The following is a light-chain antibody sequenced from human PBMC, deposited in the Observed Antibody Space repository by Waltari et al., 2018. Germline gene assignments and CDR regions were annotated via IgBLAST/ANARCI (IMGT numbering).Light chain of an antibody. Sequence: EIVLTQSPGTLSLSLGERATLFCRASQSVSSNYLAWFQQKPGQAPRLLIYGASSRATGIPDRFSGSGSGTDFTLTISRLEPEDFAVYYCQQYGSSPFTFGGGTKVEIK. V-gene: IGKV3-20*01. CDR1: QSVSSNY. CDR2: GAS. CDR3: QQYGSSPFT. J-gene: IGKJ4*01.